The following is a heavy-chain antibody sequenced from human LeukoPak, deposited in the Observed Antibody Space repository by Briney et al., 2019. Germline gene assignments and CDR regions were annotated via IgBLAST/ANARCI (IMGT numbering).Heavy chain of an antibody. J-gene: IGHJ4*02. D-gene: IGHD2-2*01. V-gene: IGHV1-69*13. Sequence: SVKVSCKASGGTFSSYAISWVRQAPGQGLEWMGGIIPIFGTANYTQKFQGRVTITADESTSTAYMELSSLRSEDTAVYYCARSTSIVVVPAVPSYYFDYWGQGTLVTVSS. CDR2: IIPIFGTA. CDR1: GGTFSSYA. CDR3: ARSTSIVVVPAVPSYYFDY.